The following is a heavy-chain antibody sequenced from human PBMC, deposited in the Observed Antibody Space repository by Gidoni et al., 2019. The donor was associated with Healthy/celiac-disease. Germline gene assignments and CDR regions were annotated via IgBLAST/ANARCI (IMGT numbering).Heavy chain of an antibody. V-gene: IGHV4-34*01. CDR2: INHSGST. D-gene: IGHD2-15*01. J-gene: IGHJ4*02. CDR1: GGSFSGYY. CDR3: ARGGRWLDY. Sequence: QVQLQQWGAGLLRPSETLSLTCAVDGGSFSGYYWSWIRQPPGKGLEWSGEINHSGSTTSHPSLQSRVTISVDTSTNQFSLKLSSVTAADTAVYYCARGGRWLDYWGQGTLVTVSS.